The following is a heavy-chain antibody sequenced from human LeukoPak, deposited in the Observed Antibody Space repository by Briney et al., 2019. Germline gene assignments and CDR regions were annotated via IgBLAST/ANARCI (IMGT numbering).Heavy chain of an antibody. V-gene: IGHV4-61*02. Sequence: SETLSLTCAVSGGSISSGSFYWTWIRQPADKGLEWIGRIYTSGSIDYNPSLKGRVTISMDTSKRQLSLRLTSVTAADTAVYYCTQVGDFWSGPPHYYMDVWGTGTTVTVSS. D-gene: IGHD3-3*01. J-gene: IGHJ6*03. CDR2: IYTSGSI. CDR1: GGSISSGSFY. CDR3: TQVGDFWSGPPHYYMDV.